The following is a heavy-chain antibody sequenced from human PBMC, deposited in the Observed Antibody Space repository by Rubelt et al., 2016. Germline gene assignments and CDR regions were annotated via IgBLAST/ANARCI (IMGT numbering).Heavy chain of an antibody. CDR2: ISYDGSNK. J-gene: IGHJ6*02. V-gene: IGHV3-30*19. Sequence: QVQLVESGGGVVQPGRSLRLSCAASGFTFSSYGMHWVRQAPGKGLEWVAVISYDGSNKYYADSVKGRFTISRDNSKNTLYLQMNSLRAEDTAVYYCARAPSGPTYYYGMDVWGQGTTVTVSS. D-gene: IGHD1-26*01. CDR3: ARAPSGPTYYYGMDV. CDR1: GFTFSSYG.